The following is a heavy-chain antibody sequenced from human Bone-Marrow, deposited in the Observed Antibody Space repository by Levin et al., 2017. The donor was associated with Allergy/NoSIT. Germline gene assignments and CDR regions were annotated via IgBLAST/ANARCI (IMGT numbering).Heavy chain of an antibody. CDR3: ARMVRGGDWFDP. CDR2: ITHSSLYI. CDR1: GFAFSDFS. J-gene: IGHJ5*02. Sequence: GESLKISCEASGFAFSDFSMNWVRQAPGKGLEWVSSITHSSLYIYYADSVKGRFTISRDNAKNSLYLQMNSLRAEDTAVYYCARMVRGGDWFDPWGQGTLVTVSS. V-gene: IGHV3-21*01. D-gene: IGHD3-10*01.